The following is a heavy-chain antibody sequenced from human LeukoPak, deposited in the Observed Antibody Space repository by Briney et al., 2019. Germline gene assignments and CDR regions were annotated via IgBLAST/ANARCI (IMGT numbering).Heavy chain of an antibody. Sequence: GGSLRLSCAASGFTVSSNYMSWVRQAPGKGLEWVSVIYSGGNTYYADSVKGRFTITRDNSKNTLYLQMNSLRAEDTAVYYCARGASSHYYYMDVWGKGTTVTISS. CDR3: ARGASSHYYYMDV. V-gene: IGHV3-53*01. D-gene: IGHD1-26*01. CDR1: GFTVSSNY. CDR2: IYSGGNT. J-gene: IGHJ6*03.